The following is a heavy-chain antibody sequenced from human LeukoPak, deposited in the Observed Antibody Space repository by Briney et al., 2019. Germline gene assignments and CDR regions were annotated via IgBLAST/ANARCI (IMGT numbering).Heavy chain of an antibody. D-gene: IGHD5-18*01. CDR1: GGSISSYY. V-gene: IGHV4-59*08. J-gene: IGHJ4*02. Sequence: SETLSLTCTVSGGSISSYYWSWIRQPPGKGLEWIGYIYYSGSTNYNPSLKSRVTISLDTSKNQFSLKLSSVTAADTAVYYCARLTWDTTMVRYYFDFWGQGTLVTVS. CDR2: IYYSGST. CDR3: ARLTWDTTMVRYYFDF.